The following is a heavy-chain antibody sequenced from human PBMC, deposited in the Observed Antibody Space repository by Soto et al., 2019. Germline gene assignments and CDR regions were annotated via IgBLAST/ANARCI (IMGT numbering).Heavy chain of an antibody. V-gene: IGHV1-3*01. CDR3: AREVYYDFWSGYHPYNWLDP. CDR2: INAGKGNT. Sequence: ASVKVSCKASGYTFTSYAMHWVRQAPGQRLEWMGWINAGKGNTKYSQKFQGRVTITRDTSASTAYMELSSLRSEDTAVYYCAREVYYDFWSGYHPYNWLDPWGQGTLVTVSS. CDR1: GYTFTSYA. D-gene: IGHD3-3*01. J-gene: IGHJ5*02.